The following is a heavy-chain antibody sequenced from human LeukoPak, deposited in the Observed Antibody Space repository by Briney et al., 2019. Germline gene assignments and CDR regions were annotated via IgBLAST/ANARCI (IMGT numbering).Heavy chain of an antibody. J-gene: IGHJ4*02. CDR2: IFDTGST. D-gene: IGHD6-13*01. Sequence: SETLSLTCSVSGGSISSYYWSWIRQPPGRGLEWIGYIFDTGSTNYNPSLRSRVSISVDTSKNQFSLRLSSVTAADTAVYYCARGGVIAAAGNTFDYWGQGTLVTVSS. CDR3: ARGGVIAAAGNTFDY. V-gene: IGHV4-59*01. CDR1: GGSISSYY.